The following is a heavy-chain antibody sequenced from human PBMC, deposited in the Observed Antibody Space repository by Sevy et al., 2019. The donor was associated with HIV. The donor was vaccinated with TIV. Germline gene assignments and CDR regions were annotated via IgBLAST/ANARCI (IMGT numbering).Heavy chain of an antibody. CDR1: GFTFSDHY. Sequence: GGSLRLSCAASGFTFSDHYMEWVRQAPGKGLEWVGRTRNKAHSYTTEYAASVKGRFTISRDDSKTSLYLQMNSLKTEDTAVYYCATHAGIAAAGRVFDYWGQGSLVTVSS. CDR2: TRNKAHSYTT. CDR3: ATHAGIAAAGRVFDY. D-gene: IGHD6-13*01. J-gene: IGHJ4*02. V-gene: IGHV3-72*01.